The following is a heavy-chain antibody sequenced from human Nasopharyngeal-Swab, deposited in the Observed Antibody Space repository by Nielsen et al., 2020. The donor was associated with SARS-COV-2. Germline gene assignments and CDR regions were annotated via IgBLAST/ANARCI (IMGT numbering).Heavy chain of an antibody. Sequence: GESLKISCAASGFTFSSYDMSWVRQAPGKGLEWVSSIDSSSRSIFYADSVKGRFTISRDNAKDSLYLQMNSLRAEDTAVYYCAKGRYTMSYYYYMDVWGKGTTVTVSS. CDR3: AKGRYTMSYYYYMDV. V-gene: IGHV3-21*01. CDR2: IDSSSRSI. J-gene: IGHJ6*03. D-gene: IGHD3-22*01. CDR1: GFTFSSYD.